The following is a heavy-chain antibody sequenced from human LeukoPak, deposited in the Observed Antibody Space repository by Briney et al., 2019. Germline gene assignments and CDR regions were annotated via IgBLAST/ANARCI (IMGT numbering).Heavy chain of an antibody. D-gene: IGHD3-10*01. CDR1: GGSISSYY. CDR3: ARSGRGSSAGFDY. Sequence: SETLSLTCTVTGGSISSYYWSWIRQPPGKGLEWIGYIYYSGSTNYTPSLKSRITISVDTSRNQFSLKLNSVTAADTAVYYCARSGRGSSAGFDYWGQGTLVTVSS. CDR2: IYYSGST. V-gene: IGHV4-59*01. J-gene: IGHJ4*02.